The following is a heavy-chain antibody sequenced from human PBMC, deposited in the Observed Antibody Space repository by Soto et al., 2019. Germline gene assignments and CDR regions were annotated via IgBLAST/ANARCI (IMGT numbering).Heavy chain of an antibody. J-gene: IGHJ6*02. CDR2: ISHGGSP. V-gene: IGHV4-30-2*01. CDR3: ARGHYYYAMDV. Sequence: QLKLQESGSGVVKPSQTLSLTCAVSGGYVSSGVFSWNWIRQPPGQGLEWIGYISHGGSPHYTPSLRCRISMSLDRSTNMISLNLTSMTPADTSVYFCARGHYYYAMDVWRQGTTVTVSS. CDR1: GGYVSSGVFS.